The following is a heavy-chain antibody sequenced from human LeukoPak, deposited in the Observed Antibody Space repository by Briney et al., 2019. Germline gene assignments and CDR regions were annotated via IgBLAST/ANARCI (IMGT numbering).Heavy chain of an antibody. V-gene: IGHV3-48*01. D-gene: IGHD3-16*01. Sequence: PGGSLRLSCAASGFTFNGYTLNWVRQAPGKGLEWLSYISRTGDIVSYADSVKGRFTISRDNAENSLYLQMSSLRAEDTAVYYCARDYGYAFDTWGQGTMVTVSS. J-gene: IGHJ3*02. CDR1: GFTFNGYT. CDR3: ARDYGYAFDT. CDR2: ISRTGDIV.